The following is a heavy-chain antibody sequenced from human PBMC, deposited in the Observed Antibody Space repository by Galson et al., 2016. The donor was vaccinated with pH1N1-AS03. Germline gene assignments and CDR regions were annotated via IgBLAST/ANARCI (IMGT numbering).Heavy chain of an antibody. CDR3: ARDASGLDV. V-gene: IGHV1-2*02. CDR1: GYTFAHYY. J-gene: IGHJ6*02. CDR2: INPQLGAT. Sequence: SVKVSCKASGYTFAHYYIHWVRQAPGQGLEWMGWINPQLGATNYNPSVKGRVTISIDTSNNKFSLRLNSVSASDTAVYYCARDASGLDVWGQGTTVTVS.